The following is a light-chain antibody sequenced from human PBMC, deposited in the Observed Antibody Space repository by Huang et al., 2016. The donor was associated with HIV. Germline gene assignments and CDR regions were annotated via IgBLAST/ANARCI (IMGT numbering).Light chain of an antibody. Sequence: EIVMTQSPATLSVSPGERATLSCRASQSVTSNLAWYQQKPGQAPRLLIYDASTRATAIPARFSGRGSGTEFTLTINSLQSEDFVVYYCQQYNNWPGTFGGGTKVEIK. CDR3: QQYNNWPGT. J-gene: IGKJ4*01. CDR2: DAS. V-gene: IGKV3-15*01. CDR1: QSVTSN.